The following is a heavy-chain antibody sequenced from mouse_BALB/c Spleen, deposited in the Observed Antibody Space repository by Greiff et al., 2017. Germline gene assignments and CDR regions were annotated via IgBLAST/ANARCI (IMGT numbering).Heavy chain of an antibody. CDR3: ARKAHLAMDY. CDR2: INPSTGYT. CDR1: GYTFTSYW. D-gene: IGHD1-3*01. J-gene: IGHJ4*01. Sequence: VQLQQSGAELAKPGASVKMSCKASGYTFTSYWMHWVKQRPGQGLEWIGYINPSTGYTEYNQKFKDKATLTADKSSSTAYMQLSSLTSEDSAVYYCARKAHLAMDYWGQGTSVTVSS. V-gene: IGHV1-7*01.